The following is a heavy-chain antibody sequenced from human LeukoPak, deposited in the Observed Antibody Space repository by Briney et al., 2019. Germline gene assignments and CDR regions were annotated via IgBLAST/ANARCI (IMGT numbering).Heavy chain of an antibody. CDR3: TRDLRLTGDQ. J-gene: IGHJ5*02. CDR1: GFTFSNYW. V-gene: IGHV3-74*01. D-gene: IGHD6-25*01. CDR2: INPDGTTT. Sequence: GGSLRLSCAASGFTFSNYWMFWVRQAPGEGLLWLSHINPDGTTTDYVDSVKGRFTVSRDNAQNTLFLQMNSLRAEDTAVYYCTRDLRLTGDQWGQVTLVTVSS.